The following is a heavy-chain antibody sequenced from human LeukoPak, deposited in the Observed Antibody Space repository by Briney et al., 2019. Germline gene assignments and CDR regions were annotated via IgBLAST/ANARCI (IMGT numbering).Heavy chain of an antibody. CDR1: GYTFTSYY. CDR3: AREGYYDGSGYPFPGY. D-gene: IGHD3-22*01. J-gene: IGHJ4*02. CDR2: INPSGGST. V-gene: IGHV1-46*01. Sequence: GASVKVSCKASGYTFTSYYMHWVRQAPGQGLEWMGIINPSGGSTSYAQKFQGRVTMTRDTSTSTVYMELSSLRSEDTAVYYCAREGYYDGSGYPFPGYWGQGTLVTVSS.